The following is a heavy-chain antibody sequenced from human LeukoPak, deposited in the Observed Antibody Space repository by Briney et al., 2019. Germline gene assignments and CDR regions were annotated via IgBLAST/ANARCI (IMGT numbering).Heavy chain of an antibody. CDR1: GFTFNNYA. CDR2: ISATGGST. J-gene: IGHJ4*02. Sequence: GGSLRLSCAASGFTFNNYALSWVRQAQGKGLEWVSTISATGGSTYYADSVRGRFTISRDNSKNTMYLQMNSLRAEDTAVYYCAKAVRDGNTNFDYWGQGTLVTVSS. D-gene: IGHD3-10*01. V-gene: IGHV3-23*01. CDR3: AKAVRDGNTNFDY.